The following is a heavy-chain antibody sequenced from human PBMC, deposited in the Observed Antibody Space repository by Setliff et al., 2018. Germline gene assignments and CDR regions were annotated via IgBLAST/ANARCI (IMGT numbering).Heavy chain of an antibody. V-gene: IGHV3-64*02. J-gene: IGHJ3*02. Sequence: GGSLRLSCAASGFTFSSYAMHWVRQAPGKGLEYVSAISSNGGSTYYADSVKGRFTISRDNANKFLYLHMNSVRDEDTALYHCTRFGDRDGVGIWGQGTMVTVSS. CDR2: ISSNGGST. CDR3: TRFGDRDGVGI. CDR1: GFTFSSYA. D-gene: IGHD2-8*01.